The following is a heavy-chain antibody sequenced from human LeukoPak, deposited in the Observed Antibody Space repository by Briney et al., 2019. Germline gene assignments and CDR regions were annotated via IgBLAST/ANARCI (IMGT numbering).Heavy chain of an antibody. CDR1: GFTFSSYS. CDR2: ISSSSSYI. D-gene: IGHD6-19*01. CDR3: AKGIAVAGKKPIDY. J-gene: IGHJ4*02. Sequence: GGSLRLSCAASGFTFSSYSMNWVRQAPGKGLEWVSSISSSSSYIYYADSVKGRFTISRDNAKNSLYLQMNSLRAEDTAVYYCAKGIAVAGKKPIDYWGQGTLVTVSS. V-gene: IGHV3-21*01.